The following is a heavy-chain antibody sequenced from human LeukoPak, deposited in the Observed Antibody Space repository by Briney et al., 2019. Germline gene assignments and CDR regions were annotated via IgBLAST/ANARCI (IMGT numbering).Heavy chain of an antibody. V-gene: IGHV1-8*01. D-gene: IGHD2-15*01. CDR1: GYTFTSYD. CDR2: MNPNSGNT. CDR3: ARAGGDCGRISCPYYFDY. J-gene: IGHJ4*02. Sequence: GASVKVSCKASGYTFTSYDINWVRQATGQGLEWMGWMNPNSGNTGYAQKFQGRVTMTRNTSISTPYMELSSLRSEDTAVYYCARAGGDCGRISCPYYFDYWGQGSLVAVSS.